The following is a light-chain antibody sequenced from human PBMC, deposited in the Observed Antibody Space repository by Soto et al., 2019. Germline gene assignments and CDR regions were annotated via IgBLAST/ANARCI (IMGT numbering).Light chain of an antibody. CDR1: QSISSY. V-gene: IGKV1-39*01. Sequence: DIQMTQSPSSLSASVGDRVTITCRASQSISSYLNWYQQKPGIAPKLLIYAASSLQSGVPSRFSGSGSGTDFTLTINSLQPEDFATYYCQQSYSTPPENTFGQGTKLEIK. CDR2: AAS. J-gene: IGKJ2*01. CDR3: QQSYSTPPENT.